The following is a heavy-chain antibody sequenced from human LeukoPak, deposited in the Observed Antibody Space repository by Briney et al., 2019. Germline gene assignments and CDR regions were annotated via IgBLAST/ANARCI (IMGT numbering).Heavy chain of an antibody. CDR3: AKGSMTTVTTVLRAFDI. D-gene: IGHD4-11*01. CDR1: GFTFSSYG. CDR2: IRYDGSNK. V-gene: IGHV3-30*02. Sequence: GGSLKLSCAASGFTFSSYGMHWVRQAPGKGLEWVAFIRYDGSNKYYADSVKGRFTISRDNSKNTLYLQMNSLRAEDTAVYYCAKGSMTTVTTVLRAFDIWGQGTMVTVSS. J-gene: IGHJ3*02.